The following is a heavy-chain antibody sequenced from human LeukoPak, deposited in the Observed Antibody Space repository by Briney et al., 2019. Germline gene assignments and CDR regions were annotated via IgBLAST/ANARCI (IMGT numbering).Heavy chain of an antibody. D-gene: IGHD3-3*01. Sequence: GGSLRLSCAASGFTFSSYWMSWVRQAPGKGLEWVANIKQDAGEKYYVDSVKGRFTISRDNAKNSLYLQMNSLRAEDTAVYYCSRTAQYYDFWSGYYDPVYFDYWGQGTLVTVSS. CDR2: IKQDAGEK. CDR3: SRTAQYYDFWSGYYDPVYFDY. CDR1: GFTFSSYW. V-gene: IGHV3-7*01. J-gene: IGHJ4*02.